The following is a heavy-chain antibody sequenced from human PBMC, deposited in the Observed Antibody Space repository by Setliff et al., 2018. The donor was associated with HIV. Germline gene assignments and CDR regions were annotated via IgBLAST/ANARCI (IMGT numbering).Heavy chain of an antibody. D-gene: IGHD3-22*01. J-gene: IGHJ3*02. CDR2: IYSSGST. CDR3: SRSEDYYDRIGACFEI. CDR1: GGAISTYY. V-gene: IGHV4-59*08. Sequence: PSETLSLTCTVAGGAISTYYWTWIRQPPGKGLEWIGYIYSSGSTHQNPSLKNRVTMSVDTSKNQFSLKLTPVLAADTAVYYCSRSEDYYDRIGACFEIWGQGTMVTVSS.